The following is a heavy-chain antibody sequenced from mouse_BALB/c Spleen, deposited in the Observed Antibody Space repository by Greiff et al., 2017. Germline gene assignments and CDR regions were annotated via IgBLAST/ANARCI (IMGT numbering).Heavy chain of an antibody. CDR2: ISNGGGST. D-gene: IGHD2-3*01. J-gene: IGHJ3*01. CDR1: GFTFSSYT. CDR3: ARHERGYSFAY. Sequence: EVQLQESGGGLVQPGGSLKLSCAASGFTFSSYTMSWVRQTPEKRLEWVAYISNGGGSTYYPDTVKGRFTISRDNAKNTLYLQMSSLKSEDTAMYYCARHERGYSFAYWGQGTLVTVSA. V-gene: IGHV5-12-2*01.